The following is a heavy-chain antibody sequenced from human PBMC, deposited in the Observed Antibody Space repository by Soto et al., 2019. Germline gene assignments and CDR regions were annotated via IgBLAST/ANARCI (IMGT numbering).Heavy chain of an antibody. CDR1: GFTFTSYG. V-gene: IGHV1-18*01. CDR2: ISTYNGNT. D-gene: IGHD7-27*01. J-gene: IGHJ5*02. CDR3: ARGDGELGWHP. Sequence: QVQLVQSAAEVKKPGASVKVSCKASGFTFTSYGITWVRQAPGQGLEWMGWISTYNGNTNYAQRLQGRLTMTTDTSTRTDYMELRSLRSEDTAVYNCARGDGELGWHPWGQGTLVTVSS.